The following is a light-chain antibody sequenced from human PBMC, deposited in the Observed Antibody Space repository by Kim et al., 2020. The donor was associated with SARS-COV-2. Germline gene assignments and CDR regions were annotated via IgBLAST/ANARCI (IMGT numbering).Light chain of an antibody. J-gene: IGLJ2*01. CDR1: ELGDKY. Sequence: PGQTASITCSGDELGDKYVFWYQQRPGQSPVLVIYQDIKRPSGIPERFSASNFGNTATLTISGTQATDEADYYCQAWDSGTAVVFGEGTQLTVL. V-gene: IGLV3-1*01. CDR3: QAWDSGTAVV. CDR2: QDI.